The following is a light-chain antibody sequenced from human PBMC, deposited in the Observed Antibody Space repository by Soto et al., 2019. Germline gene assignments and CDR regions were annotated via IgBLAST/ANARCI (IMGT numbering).Light chain of an antibody. Sequence: EVVMTQSPATLSVSPGERATLSCRASQTIGSNLAWYQQKPGQAPRLLIYAASTWATGIPARFSGSGSRTEFTLNIDSLQREDFEVYLCQQYNNWPLTFGGGTKVDIK. CDR3: QQYNNWPLT. CDR1: QTIGSN. V-gene: IGKV3-15*01. CDR2: AAS. J-gene: IGKJ4*01.